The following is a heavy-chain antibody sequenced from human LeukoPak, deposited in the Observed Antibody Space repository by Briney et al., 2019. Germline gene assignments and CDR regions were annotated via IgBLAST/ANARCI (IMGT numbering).Heavy chain of an antibody. CDR1: GYTFTSYD. CDR3: ARSNYYDSSGSDY. Sequence: ASVKVSCKASGYTFTSYDINWVRQATGQGREWMGWMNPNSGNTGYAQKFQGRVTMTTDTSISTAYMELSRLRSDDTAVYYCARSNYYDSSGSDYWGQGTLVTVSS. CDR2: MNPNSGNT. D-gene: IGHD3-22*01. V-gene: IGHV1-8*01. J-gene: IGHJ4*02.